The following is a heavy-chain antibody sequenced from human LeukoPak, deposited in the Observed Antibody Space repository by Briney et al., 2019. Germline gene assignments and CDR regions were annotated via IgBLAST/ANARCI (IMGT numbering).Heavy chain of an antibody. V-gene: IGHV4-31*03. CDR1: GGSISSGGYY. J-gene: IGHJ4*02. Sequence: SETLSLTCTVSGGSISSGGYYWRWLRQHPGKGLEWIGYIYYSGSTYYNPSLKSRVTISVDTSKNQFSLKLSSVTAADTAVYYCARVVAAAGNHIDYWGQGTLVTVSS. CDR2: IYYSGST. D-gene: IGHD6-13*01. CDR3: ARVVAAAGNHIDY.